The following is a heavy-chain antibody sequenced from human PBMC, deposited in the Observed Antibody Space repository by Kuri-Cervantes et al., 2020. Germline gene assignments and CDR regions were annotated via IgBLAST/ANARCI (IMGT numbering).Heavy chain of an antibody. CDR3: ASGITGTRNTNWFDP. CDR1: GYTFTSYD. J-gene: IGHJ5*02. V-gene: IGHV1-8*02. CDR2: MNPNSGNT. Sequence: ASVKVSCKASGYTFTSYDINWVRQATGQGLEWMGWMNPNSGNTGYAQKFQGRVTMTRDTSISTAYMELSSLRSEDTAVYYCASGITGTRNTNWFDPWGQGTLVTVSS. D-gene: IGHD1-20*01.